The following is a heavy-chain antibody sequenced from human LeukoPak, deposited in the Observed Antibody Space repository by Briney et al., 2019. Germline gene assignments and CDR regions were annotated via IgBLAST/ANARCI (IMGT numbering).Heavy chain of an antibody. D-gene: IGHD5-12*01. CDR1: GFTFSSYA. J-gene: IGHJ4*02. Sequence: GGSLRLSCAASGFTFSSYAMSWVRQAPGKGLEWVSAISGSGGSTYYADSVKGRLTISRDNSKNTLYLQMNSLRAEDTAVYYCANGLGSRPLESYFDYWGQGTLVTVSS. CDR2: ISGSGGST. V-gene: IGHV3-23*01. CDR3: ANGLGSRPLESYFDY.